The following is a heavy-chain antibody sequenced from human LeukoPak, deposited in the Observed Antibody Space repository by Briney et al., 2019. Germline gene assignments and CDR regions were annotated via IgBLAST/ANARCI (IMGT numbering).Heavy chain of an antibody. D-gene: IGHD4-17*01. Sequence: ASVKVPCKASGYTFTSYDINWVRQATGQGLEWMGWMNPNSGNTGYAQKFQGRVTLTRDTSISTAYMELTSLRSEDTAVYYCARTLSRLNHYGDSAADSWGQGTLVTVSS. CDR3: ARTLSRLNHYGDSAADS. V-gene: IGHV1-8*01. J-gene: IGHJ4*02. CDR2: MNPNSGNT. CDR1: GYTFTSYD.